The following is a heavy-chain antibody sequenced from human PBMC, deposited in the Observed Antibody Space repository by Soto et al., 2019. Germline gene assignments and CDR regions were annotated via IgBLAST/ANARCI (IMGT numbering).Heavy chain of an antibody. V-gene: IGHV3-9*01. D-gene: IGHD3-10*01. Sequence: GGSLRLSCAASGFTFDDYAMHWVRQAPGKGLEWVSGISWNSGSIGYADSVKGRFTISRDNAKNSLYLQMNSLRSEDTAVYYCARPGSGSYYNTVNNWFDPWGQGTLVTVSS. CDR2: ISWNSGSI. CDR3: ARPGSGSYYNTVNNWFDP. CDR1: GFTFDDYA. J-gene: IGHJ5*02.